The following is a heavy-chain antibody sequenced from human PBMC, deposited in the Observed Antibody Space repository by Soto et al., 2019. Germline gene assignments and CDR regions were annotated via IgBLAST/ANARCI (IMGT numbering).Heavy chain of an antibody. CDR2: MYTSGST. CDR3: ARGSRGSCSVGYYYYYYGMDV. CDR1: GGSISNYY. V-gene: IGHV4-4*07. D-gene: IGHD2-15*01. Sequence: SETLSLTCTVSGGSISNYYWTWIRQPAGKGLEWIGRMYTSGSTNYNPSLKSRVTMSVDTSKNQFSLKLSSVTAADTAVYYCARGSRGSCSVGYYYYYYGMDVWGQGTTVTVSS. J-gene: IGHJ6*02.